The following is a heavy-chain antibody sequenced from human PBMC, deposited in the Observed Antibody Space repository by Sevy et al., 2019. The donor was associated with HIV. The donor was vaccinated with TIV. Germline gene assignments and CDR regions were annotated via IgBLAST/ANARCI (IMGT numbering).Heavy chain of an antibody. J-gene: IGHJ6*02. CDR1: GGSFSGYY. Sequence: SETLSLTCAVYGGSFSGYYWSWIRQPPGKGLEWIGEINHSGSTNYNPSLKSRVTISVDTSKNQFSLKLRSVTAADTAVYYCARGTYYYDSSGYSAFYYYYYGMDVWGQWTTVTVSS. CDR3: ARGTYYYDSSGYSAFYYYYYGMDV. CDR2: INHSGST. D-gene: IGHD3-22*01. V-gene: IGHV4-34*01.